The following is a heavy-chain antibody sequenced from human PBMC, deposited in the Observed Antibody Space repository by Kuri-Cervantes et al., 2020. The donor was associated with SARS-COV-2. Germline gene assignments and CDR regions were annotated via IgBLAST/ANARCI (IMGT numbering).Heavy chain of an antibody. CDR1: GYTFSDHY. J-gene: IGHJ4*02. CDR3: ARSHTLYGGNSSPWDY. D-gene: IGHD4-23*01. V-gene: IGHV1-46*01. Sequence: ASVKVSCKASGYTFSDHYMYWVRQAPGQGLEWMGIINPSGSGTRYPQRFQGRVTMTRDTSTSTVYMELSSLTSEDTAVYFCARSHTLYGGNSSPWDYWGQGTLVTVSS. CDR2: INPSGSGT.